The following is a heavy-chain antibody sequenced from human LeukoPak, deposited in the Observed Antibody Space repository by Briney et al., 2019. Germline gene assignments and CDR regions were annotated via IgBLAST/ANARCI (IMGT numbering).Heavy chain of an antibody. V-gene: IGHV4-61*02. D-gene: IGHD2-2*01. CDR1: GGSISSGSYY. J-gene: IGHJ4*02. CDR2: IYTSGST. CDR3: ARGLAPAAMGFLDY. Sequence: SETLSLTCTVSGGSISSGSYYWSWIRQPAGKGLEWIGRIYTSGSTNYNPSLKSRVTISVDTSKNQFSLKLSSVTAADTAVYYCARGLAPAAMGFLDYWGQGTLVTVSS.